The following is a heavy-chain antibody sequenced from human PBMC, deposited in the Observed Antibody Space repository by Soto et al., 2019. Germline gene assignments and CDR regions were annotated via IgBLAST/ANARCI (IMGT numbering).Heavy chain of an antibody. CDR1: GYTFTSYG. Sequence: ASVKVSCKASGYTFTSYGISWVRQAPGQGLEWMGWISAYSGNTNYAQKLQGRVTMTTDTSTSTAYMELRSLRSDDTAVYYCARDRIGYSYGYRFRWFDPWGQGTLVTVSS. V-gene: IGHV1-18*04. D-gene: IGHD5-18*01. CDR2: ISAYSGNT. CDR3: ARDRIGYSYGYRFRWFDP. J-gene: IGHJ5*02.